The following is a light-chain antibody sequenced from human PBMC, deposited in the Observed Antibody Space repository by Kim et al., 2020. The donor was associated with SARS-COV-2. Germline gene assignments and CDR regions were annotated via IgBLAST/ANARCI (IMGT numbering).Light chain of an antibody. Sequence: DIQMTQSPSTLSASVGDRVTITCRASQSISSWLAWYQQKPGKVPKLLMYEASSLESGVPSRFSGSGSGTEFTLTISSLQTDDFATYYCQQYKSYSWTFGQGTKVDIK. CDR1: QSISSW. J-gene: IGKJ1*01. CDR3: QQYKSYSWT. CDR2: EAS. V-gene: IGKV1-5*01.